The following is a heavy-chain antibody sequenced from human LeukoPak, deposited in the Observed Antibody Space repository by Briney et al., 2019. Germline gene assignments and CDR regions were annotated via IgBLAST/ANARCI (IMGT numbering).Heavy chain of an antibody. CDR2: ISAYNGNT. V-gene: IGHV1-18*01. J-gene: IGHJ4*02. CDR3: ARDGYFDY. Sequence: ASVKVSCKASGYTFSTYGIGWVRQAPGQGLEWMGWISAYNGNTNYAQKFQRRVTMTTDTSTSTAYMELRNLRSDDTAVYYCARDGYFDYWGQGTLVTVSS. CDR1: GYTFSTYG.